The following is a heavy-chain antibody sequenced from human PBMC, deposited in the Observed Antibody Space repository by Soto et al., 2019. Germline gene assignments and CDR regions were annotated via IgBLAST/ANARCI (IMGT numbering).Heavy chain of an antibody. CDR1: GGSVSSGSYY. Sequence: KPSETLSLTCTVSGGSVSSGSYYWSWIRQPPGKGLEWIGYIYYSGSTNYNPSLKSRVTISVDTSKNQFSLKLSSVTAADTAVYYCAREKSVATIFDYYYGMDVWGQGTTVTVSS. D-gene: IGHD5-12*01. V-gene: IGHV4-61*01. CDR2: IYYSGST. J-gene: IGHJ6*02. CDR3: AREKSVATIFDYYYGMDV.